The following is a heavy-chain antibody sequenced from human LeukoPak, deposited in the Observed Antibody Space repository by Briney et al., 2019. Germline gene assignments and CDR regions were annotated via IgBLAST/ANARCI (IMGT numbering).Heavy chain of an antibody. CDR1: GGTFSSYA. Sequence: ASVKVSCKASGGTFSSYAISWVRQAPGQGLEWMGRIIPILGIANYAQKFQGRVTITADKSTSTAHMELSSLRSEDTAVYYCARDPSSGFVGYWGQGTLVTVSS. V-gene: IGHV1-69*04. CDR3: ARDPSSGFVGY. J-gene: IGHJ4*02. CDR2: IIPILGIA. D-gene: IGHD6-19*01.